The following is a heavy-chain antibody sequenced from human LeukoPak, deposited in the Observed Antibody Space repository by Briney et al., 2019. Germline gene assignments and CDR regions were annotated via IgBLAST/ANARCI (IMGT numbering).Heavy chain of an antibody. CDR2: IKQDGSEK. V-gene: IGHV3-7*01. Sequence: GGSLRLSCAASGFTFSSYWMSWVRQAPGKGLEWVASIKQDGSEKYYVDSVKGRFTISRDNAKNSLYLQMNSLKAEDTALYYCARAPGEGWFDPWGQGTLVTVSS. CDR3: ARAPGEGWFDP. CDR1: GFTFSSYW. J-gene: IGHJ5*02.